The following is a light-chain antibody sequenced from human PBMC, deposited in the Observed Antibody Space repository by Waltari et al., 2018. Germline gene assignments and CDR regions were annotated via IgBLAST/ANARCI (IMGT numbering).Light chain of an antibody. J-gene: IGKJ4*01. Sequence: DIQMTQSPSSLFVSVGDRVTITCQASKDISKNLHWFQQKPGKAPNLLIYGASSLHTGVPSRFSGSKSGTHFTFTISSLQPEDIATYYCLQYHTFPLTFGGGTKVEIK. CDR2: GAS. CDR3: LQYHTFPLT. CDR1: KDISKN. V-gene: IGKV1-33*01.